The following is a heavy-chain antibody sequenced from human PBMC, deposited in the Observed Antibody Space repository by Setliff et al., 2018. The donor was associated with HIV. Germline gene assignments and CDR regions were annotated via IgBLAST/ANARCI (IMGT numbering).Heavy chain of an antibody. J-gene: IGHJ4*02. CDR2: IKTDGSST. Sequence: GGSLRLSCAASGFTFSTYWMHWVRQAPGKGLVWVSRIKTDGSSTSYADSVKGRFTISRDNAKNTLFLQMNSLRAEDAAVYYCAREVWSEDDNWGQGTLVTVSS. CDR1: GFTFSTYW. CDR3: AREVWSEDDN. D-gene: IGHD3-10*01. V-gene: IGHV3-74*01.